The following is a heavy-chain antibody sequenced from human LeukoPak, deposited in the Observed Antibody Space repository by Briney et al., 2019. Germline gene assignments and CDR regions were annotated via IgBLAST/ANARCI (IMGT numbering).Heavy chain of an antibody. CDR3: ARGHDYYYSGRQSWFDP. D-gene: IGHD3-10*01. CDR1: GDSITSGSYY. CDR2: TYASGST. Sequence: SQTLSLTCIVSGDSITSGSYYWSWVRQSAGKGLEWIGRTYASGSTNYNPSLKSRVSISVDTSKNQFSLKLSSVTAADTAFYYCARGHDYYYSGRQSWFDPWGQGTLVTVSS. V-gene: IGHV4-61*02. J-gene: IGHJ5*02.